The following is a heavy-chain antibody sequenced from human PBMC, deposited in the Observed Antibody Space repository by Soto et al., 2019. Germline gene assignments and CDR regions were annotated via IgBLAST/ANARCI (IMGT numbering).Heavy chain of an antibody. Sequence: SETLSLTCTVSGGSISSYYWSWIRQPPGKGLEWIGYIYYSGSTNYNPSLKSRVTISVDTTKNQFSLKLSSVTAADTAVYYCARDRDSSSYFNWFDPWGQGTLVTVSS. J-gene: IGHJ5*02. V-gene: IGHV4-59*01. CDR1: GGSISSYY. CDR2: IYYSGST. D-gene: IGHD6-13*01. CDR3: ARDRDSSSYFNWFDP.